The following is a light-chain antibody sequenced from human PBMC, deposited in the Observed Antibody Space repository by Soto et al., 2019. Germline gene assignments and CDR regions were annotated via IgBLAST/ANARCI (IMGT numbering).Light chain of an antibody. Sequence: EIVWTQSPGTLSLSPGETATLSCRASQPVTSNYLAWCQQRPGQAPRLLIFAASRRATGIPDRFSGSGSGTDFTLAISRLEPEDFAVYYCQQYGCSPWTFGQGTKVEMK. CDR1: QPVTSNY. V-gene: IGKV3-20*01. CDR3: QQYGCSPWT. J-gene: IGKJ1*01. CDR2: AAS.